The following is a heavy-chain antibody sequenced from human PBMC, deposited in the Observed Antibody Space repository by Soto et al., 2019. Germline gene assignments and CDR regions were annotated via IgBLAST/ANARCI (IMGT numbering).Heavy chain of an antibody. D-gene: IGHD6-19*01. Sequence: SETLSLTCTVSGASTSRYYWGWVRQPPGKGLEWIGSIYYSGSTYYNPSLKSRVTISVDTSKNQFSLKLSSVTAADAAVYYCARTSSGWYDYWGQGTLVTVSS. CDR2: IYYSGST. V-gene: IGHV4-59*05. CDR1: GASTSRYY. J-gene: IGHJ4*02. CDR3: ARTSSGWYDY.